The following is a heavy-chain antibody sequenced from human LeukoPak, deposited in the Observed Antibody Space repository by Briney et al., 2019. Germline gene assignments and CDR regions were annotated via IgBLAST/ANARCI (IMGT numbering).Heavy chain of an antibody. Sequence: SETLSLTCTVSGGSISSYYWSWIRQPPGKGLEWIGYIYYSGSTNYNPSLKSRVTISVDTSKNQFSLKLSSVTAADTAVYYCARHSSGWFSYYFDYRGQGTLVTVSS. CDR1: GGSISSYY. CDR2: IYYSGST. CDR3: ARHSSGWFSYYFDY. D-gene: IGHD6-19*01. V-gene: IGHV4-59*08. J-gene: IGHJ4*02.